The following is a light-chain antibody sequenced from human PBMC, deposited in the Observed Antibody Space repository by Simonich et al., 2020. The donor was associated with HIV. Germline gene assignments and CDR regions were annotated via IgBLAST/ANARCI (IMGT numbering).Light chain of an antibody. Sequence: QSALTQPASVSGSPGQSITISCTGSSSDVGSYNLVSWYQHHPGKAPKLVIYEGSKRPSEISNRFSGSKSGNTASLTISGLQAEDEADYYCSSYTSSSSVVFGGGTKLTVL. CDR1: SSDVGSYNL. CDR3: SSYTSSSSVV. J-gene: IGLJ2*01. V-gene: IGLV2-14*02. CDR2: EGS.